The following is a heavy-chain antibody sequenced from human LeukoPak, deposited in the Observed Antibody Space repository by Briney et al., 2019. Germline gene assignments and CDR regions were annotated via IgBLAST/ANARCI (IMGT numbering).Heavy chain of an antibody. Sequence: GGSLRLSCAVSGFTFSRYNMNWFRQAPGKGLERVSSISSRSSYIYADSVKGRFTISRDNAKNSLYLQMNSLGAEDTAVYYCARDAQWLVPEGYYYYMDVWGKGTTVTVSS. CDR3: ARDAQWLVPEGYYYYMDV. CDR1: GFTFSRYN. J-gene: IGHJ6*03. V-gene: IGHV3-21*01. D-gene: IGHD6-19*01. CDR2: ISSRSSYI.